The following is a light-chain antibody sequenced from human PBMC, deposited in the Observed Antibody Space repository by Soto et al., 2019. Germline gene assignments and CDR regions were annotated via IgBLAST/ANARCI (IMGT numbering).Light chain of an antibody. J-gene: IGKJ1*01. CDR2: DAS. CDR1: HSISSC. CDR3: QHCGGMWA. Sequence: DIQITHCPSSLSATVEDRVTITCRASHSISSCLAWYQQKPGKAPKLLIHDASSLESGVPSRFSGSGSGTEIILSINSLQPDDVATYYCQHCGGMWAFGQGTKVDIK. V-gene: IGKV1-5*01.